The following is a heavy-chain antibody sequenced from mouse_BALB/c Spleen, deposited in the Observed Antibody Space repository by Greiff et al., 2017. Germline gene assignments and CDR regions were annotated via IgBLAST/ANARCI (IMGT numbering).Heavy chain of an antibody. CDR1: GYTFTSYV. CDR3: ANNYDYTWFAY. D-gene: IGHD2-4*01. Sequence: VQLQQSGPELVKPGASVKMSCKASGYTFTSYVMHWVKQKPGQGLEWIGYINPYNDGTKYNEKFKGKATLTSDKSSSTAYMELSSLTSEDSAVYYCANNYDYTWFAYWGQGTLVTVSA. J-gene: IGHJ3*01. V-gene: IGHV1-14*01. CDR2: INPYNDGT.